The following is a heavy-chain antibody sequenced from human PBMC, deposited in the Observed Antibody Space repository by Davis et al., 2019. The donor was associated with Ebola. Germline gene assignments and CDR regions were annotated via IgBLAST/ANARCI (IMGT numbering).Heavy chain of an antibody. CDR3: ARDPGGTYYREYFDS. CDR1: GYTFTGYY. D-gene: IGHD3-10*01. V-gene: IGHV1-2*02. CDR2: INPSSGDT. J-gene: IGHJ4*02. Sequence: ASVKVSCKASGYTFTGYYIHWVRQASGQGLEWVGWINPSSGDTNYAQKFQGRVAMTRDTSISTAYMELSSLRSDDTAVYYCARDPGGTYYREYFDSWGQGTLLTVSS.